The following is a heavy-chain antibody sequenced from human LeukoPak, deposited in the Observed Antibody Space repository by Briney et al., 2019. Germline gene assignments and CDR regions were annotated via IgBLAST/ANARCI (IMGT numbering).Heavy chain of an antibody. J-gene: IGHJ5*02. CDR1: GYTFTTYG. CDR3: ARDGVPAVGSCPGRFDP. V-gene: IGHV1-18*01. CDR2: ISAYNGNT. Sequence: ASVKVSCKASGYTFTTYGISWVRQAPGQGLEWMGWISAYNGNTNYAQKFQGRVTLTADTSTTTAYMEVRGLRSDDTAVYYCARDGVPAVGSCPGRFDPWGQGTLVTVSS. D-gene: IGHD2-2*01.